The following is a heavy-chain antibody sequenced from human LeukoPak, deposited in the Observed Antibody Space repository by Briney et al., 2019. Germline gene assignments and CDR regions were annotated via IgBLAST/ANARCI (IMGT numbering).Heavy chain of an antibody. Sequence: SETLSLTCAVYGGSFSGYYWSWIRQPPGKGLEWIGYIYYSGSTNYNPSLKSRVTISVDTSKNQFSLKLSSVTAADTAVYYCARIVGATFDYWGQGTLVTVSS. V-gene: IGHV4-59*01. CDR1: GGSFSGYY. J-gene: IGHJ4*02. CDR2: IYYSGST. CDR3: ARIVGATFDY. D-gene: IGHD1-26*01.